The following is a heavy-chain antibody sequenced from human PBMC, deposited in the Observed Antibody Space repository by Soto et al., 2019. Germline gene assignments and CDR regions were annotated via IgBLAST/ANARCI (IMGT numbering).Heavy chain of an antibody. Sequence: QVQLVESGGGVVQPGRSLRLSCEASGFTFSTYAMHWVRQAPGKGLEWVAVILYDGSNKYYADSVKGRFTISRDNSKNTLYLQMNSPRGEDTAVYYCARDSNRGWNYPAYWGQGTLVTVSS. J-gene: IGHJ4*02. CDR3: ARDSNRGWNYPAY. CDR2: ILYDGSNK. D-gene: IGHD1-7*01. CDR1: GFTFSTYA. V-gene: IGHV3-30-3*01.